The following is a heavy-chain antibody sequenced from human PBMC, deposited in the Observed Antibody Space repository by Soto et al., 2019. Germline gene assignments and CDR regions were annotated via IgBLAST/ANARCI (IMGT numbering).Heavy chain of an antibody. D-gene: IGHD3-3*01. CDR1: GLTFIYAW. Sequence: EVQLVESGGGLVKPGGYLRLSCKASGLTFIYAWMDWVRQAPGKRLEWVGRIKSQAGGGTIDYAAPVKGRFTISRDDSKNTVYLQMDSLKTEDTAVYYCTHVSSVAHPFSDFWGQGTLVTVSS. J-gene: IGHJ4*02. CDR2: IKSQAGGGTI. CDR3: THVSSVAHPFSDF. V-gene: IGHV3-15*07.